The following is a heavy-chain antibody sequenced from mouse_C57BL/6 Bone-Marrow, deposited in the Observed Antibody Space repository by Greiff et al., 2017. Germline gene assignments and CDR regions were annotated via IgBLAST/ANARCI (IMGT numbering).Heavy chain of an antibody. CDR3: ARGDGEKVPFGC. J-gene: IGHJ2*01. CDR1: GYSITSGYY. V-gene: IGHV3-6*01. CDR2: ISYDGSN. D-gene: IGHD2-13*01. Sequence: EVQLQQSGPGLVKPSQSLSLTCSVTGYSITSGYYWNWIRQFPGNKLEWMGYISYDGSNNYNPSLKNRISITRDTPKNQFFLKLNSVTTGDTATCYGARGDGEKVPFGCWGQGTTLTVSS.